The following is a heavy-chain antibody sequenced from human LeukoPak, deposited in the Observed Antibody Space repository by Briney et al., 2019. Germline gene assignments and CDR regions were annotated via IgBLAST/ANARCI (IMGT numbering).Heavy chain of an antibody. CDR2: IYYTGST. CDR3: ARDKLGWYFDL. Sequence: PSETLSLTCTVSGGSTSSYYWTWIRQPPGKGLEWIGYIYYTGSTDYNPSLKSRVTISLDTSKNQFSLKLSSMTAADTAVYYCARDKLGWYFDLWGRGTLVTVSS. D-gene: IGHD7-27*01. V-gene: IGHV4-59*01. J-gene: IGHJ2*01. CDR1: GGSTSSYY.